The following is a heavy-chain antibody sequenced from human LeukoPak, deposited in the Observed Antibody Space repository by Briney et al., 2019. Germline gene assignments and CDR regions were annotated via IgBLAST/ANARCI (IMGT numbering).Heavy chain of an antibody. CDR3: ARGVGSSWLDP. CDR2: MDPVSGGT. D-gene: IGHD2-15*01. V-gene: IGHV1-2*02. CDR1: GYTFTAYY. Sequence: ASVKVSCKASGYTFTAYYIHWVRQAPGQGLEWMGWMDPVSGGTNYAQRFQGRVTMTRDSSISTAYMQLSSLRSDDTADTAVNYCARGVGSSWLDPWGQGTLVTVSS. J-gene: IGHJ5*02.